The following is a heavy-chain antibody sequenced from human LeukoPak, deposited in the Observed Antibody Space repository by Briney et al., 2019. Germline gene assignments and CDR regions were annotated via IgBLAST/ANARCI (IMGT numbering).Heavy chain of an antibody. Sequence: GGSLRLSCAASGFTFSSYSMNWVRQAPGKGLEWVSAISGSGGSTYYADSVKGRFTISRDNSKNTLYLQMNSLRAEDTAVYYCAKGNWNYWFDYWGQGTLVTVSS. CDR3: AKGNWNYWFDY. D-gene: IGHD1-7*01. CDR2: ISGSGGST. J-gene: IGHJ4*02. V-gene: IGHV3-23*01. CDR1: GFTFSSYS.